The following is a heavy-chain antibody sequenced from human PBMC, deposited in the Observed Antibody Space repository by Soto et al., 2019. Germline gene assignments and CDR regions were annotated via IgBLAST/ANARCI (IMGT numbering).Heavy chain of an antibody. Sequence: EVQLVESGGGLVQPGGSLRLSCAASGFTFSSYWMRWVRKAPGKGLEWVANIKQDGSEKYYVDSVKGRFTISRDNAKNSLYLQMNSLRAEDTAVYYCARMSGPSSWYVVTHDFDYWGQGTLVTVSS. J-gene: IGHJ4*02. D-gene: IGHD6-13*01. V-gene: IGHV3-7*05. CDR3: ARMSGPSSWYVVTHDFDY. CDR1: GFTFSSYW. CDR2: IKQDGSEK.